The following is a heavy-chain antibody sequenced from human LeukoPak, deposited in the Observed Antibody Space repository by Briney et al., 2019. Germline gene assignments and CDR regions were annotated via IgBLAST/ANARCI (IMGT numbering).Heavy chain of an antibody. J-gene: IGHJ4*02. CDR2: IDPADSYT. V-gene: IGHV5-10-1*01. D-gene: IGHD2-2*02. Sequence: GESLKISCKGSGYSFTDYWINWVRQMPGKGLEWMGRIDPADSYTDYSPSFQGHVTISADKSISTAYLQWSSLKASDTAICYCASFISVPSAIYWGQGTLVTVSS. CDR1: GYSFTDYW. CDR3: ASFISVPSAIY.